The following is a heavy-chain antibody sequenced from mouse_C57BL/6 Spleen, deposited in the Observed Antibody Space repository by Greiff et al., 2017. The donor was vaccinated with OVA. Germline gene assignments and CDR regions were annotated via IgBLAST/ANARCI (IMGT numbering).Heavy chain of an antibody. CDR2: IYPGDGDT. Sequence: VQLQQSGPELVKPGASVKISCKASGYAFSSSWMNWVKQRPGKGLEWIGRIYPGDGDTNYNGKFKGKATLTADKSSSTAYMQLSSLTSEDSAVYFCARLKLTGTGAMDYWGQGTSVTVSS. CDR3: ARLKLTGTGAMDY. V-gene: IGHV1-82*01. D-gene: IGHD4-1*01. J-gene: IGHJ4*01. CDR1: GYAFSSSW.